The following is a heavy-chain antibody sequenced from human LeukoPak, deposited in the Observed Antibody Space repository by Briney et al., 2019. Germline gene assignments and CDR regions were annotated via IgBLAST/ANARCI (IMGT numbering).Heavy chain of an antibody. CDR3: VRAPPYSCASWGYYGMDV. Sequence: GGSLRLSCAASGLTLSRYDMHWVRQATGEGLEWVSAIGTRGDTYYAGSVKGRFTMSRENAKNSLYLQMNSLSVGDTAVYYCVRAPPYSCASWGYYGMDVWGQGTTVTVSS. CDR2: IGTRGDT. CDR1: GLTLSRYD. D-gene: IGHD6-19*01. J-gene: IGHJ6*02. V-gene: IGHV3-13*01.